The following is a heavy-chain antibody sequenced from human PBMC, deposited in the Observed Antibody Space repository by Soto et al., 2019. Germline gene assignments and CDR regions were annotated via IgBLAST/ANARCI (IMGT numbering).Heavy chain of an antibody. V-gene: IGHV1-18*01. Sequence: QVQLVQSGAEVKKPGASVKVSCKASGYTFTSYGISWVRQAPGQGLEWMGWISAYNGNTNYAQKLQGRVTMTTDTSTSTAYMELRRRRSDDTAVYYCARVWDSSSSGLGYYYYGMDVWGQGTTVTVSS. CDR3: ARVWDSSSSGLGYYYYGMDV. J-gene: IGHJ6*02. CDR1: GYTFTSYG. D-gene: IGHD6-6*01. CDR2: ISAYNGNT.